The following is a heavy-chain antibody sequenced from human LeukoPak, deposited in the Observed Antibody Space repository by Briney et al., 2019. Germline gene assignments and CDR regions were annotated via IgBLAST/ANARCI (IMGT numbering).Heavy chain of an antibody. CDR1: GGSISSYY. CDR2: IYYSGST. J-gene: IGHJ4*02. D-gene: IGHD7-27*01. Sequence: SETLSLTCTVSGGSISSYYWSWIRQPPGKGLEWIGYIYYSGSTNYNPSLKSRVTISVDTSKNQFSLKLSSVTAADTAVYYRARHYRGDWGSIYFDYWGQGTLVTVSS. V-gene: IGHV4-59*08. CDR3: ARHYRGDWGSIYFDY.